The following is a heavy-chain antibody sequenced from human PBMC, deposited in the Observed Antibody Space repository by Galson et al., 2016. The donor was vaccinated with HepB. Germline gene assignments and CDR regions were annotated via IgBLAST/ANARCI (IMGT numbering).Heavy chain of an antibody. V-gene: IGHV3-30*18. CDR3: AKVAASALRFVEGADYYFGMDG. CDR2: ISYDGSKK. Sequence: SLRLSCAASGLNFSSYGMHWVRQAPGKGLEWVTVISYDGSKKYYAESVKGRFTISRDNSKNTLYLQMKSLRGEDTAVYYCAKVAASALRFVEGADYYFGMDGWGQGTTVTVSS. D-gene: IGHD3-3*01. CDR1: GLNFSSYG. J-gene: IGHJ6*02.